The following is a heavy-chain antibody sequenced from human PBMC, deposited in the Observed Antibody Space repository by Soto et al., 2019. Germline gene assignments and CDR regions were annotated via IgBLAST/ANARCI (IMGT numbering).Heavy chain of an antibody. CDR2: IYHSGST. Sequence: SETLSLTCAVSGGSISSGGYSWSWIRQPPGKGLEWIGYIYHSGSTYYNPSLKSRVAISVDRSKNQFSLKLTSVTAADTAVYLWGREKITGLFDYWGRGTLVTVSS. V-gene: IGHV4-30-2*01. J-gene: IGHJ4*02. D-gene: IGHD2-8*02. CDR3: GREKITGLFDY. CDR1: GGSISSGGYS.